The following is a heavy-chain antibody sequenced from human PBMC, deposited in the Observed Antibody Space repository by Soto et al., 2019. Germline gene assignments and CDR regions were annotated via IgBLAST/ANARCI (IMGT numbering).Heavy chain of an antibody. CDR1: GYTFTTYS. Sequence: XSVKVSGKASGYTFTTYSLQLVRHSPGQRLEWMGWINPASGKTKYSQKFQGRVTITRDTSASTAYMELSSLTSEDMALYYCVRDQDILTGYYEYWGLGTMVTVSS. D-gene: IGHD3-9*01. V-gene: IGHV1-3*01. J-gene: IGHJ4*02. CDR2: INPASGKT. CDR3: VRDQDILTGYYEY.